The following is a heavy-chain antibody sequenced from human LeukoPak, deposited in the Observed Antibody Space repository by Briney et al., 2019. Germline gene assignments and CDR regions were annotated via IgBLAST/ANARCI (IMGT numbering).Heavy chain of an antibody. V-gene: IGHV4-59*08. D-gene: IGHD5-24*01. CDR1: GGSISSYY. CDR2: IYYSGST. J-gene: IGHJ4*02. CDR3: ARHGRDGYNLVY. Sequence: SETLSLTCTVSGGSISSYYRSWIRQPPGKGLEWIGYIYYSGSTNYNPSLKSRVTISVDTSKNQFSLKLSSVTAADTAVYYCARHGRDGYNLVYWGQGTLVTVSS.